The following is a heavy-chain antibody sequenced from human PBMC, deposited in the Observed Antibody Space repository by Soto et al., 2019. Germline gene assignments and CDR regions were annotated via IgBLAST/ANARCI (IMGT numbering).Heavy chain of an antibody. CDR1: GFTFSIYG. V-gene: IGHV3-30*18. CDR3: AKPYSGNHPRTFDY. J-gene: IGHJ4*02. Sequence: SLRLSCAASGFTFSIYGMHWVRQAPGKGLEWVAAISYHGSNKYYADSVKGRFTISRDNSKNTLYLQMDSPRAEDTAVYYCAKPYSGNHPRTFDYWGQGTLVTVSS. D-gene: IGHD1-26*01. CDR2: ISYHGSNK.